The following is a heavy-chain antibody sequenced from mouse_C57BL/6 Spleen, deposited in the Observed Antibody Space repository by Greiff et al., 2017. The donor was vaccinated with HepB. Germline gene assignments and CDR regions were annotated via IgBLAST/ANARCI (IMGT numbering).Heavy chain of an antibody. CDR1: GYTFTSYW. J-gene: IGHJ4*01. CDR2: IDPSDSET. Sequence: QVQLQQPGAELVRPGSSVKLSCKASGYTFTSYWMHWVKQRPIQGLEWIGNIDPSDSETHYNQKFKDKATLTVDKSSSTAYMQLSSLTSEDSAVYYCAREYYGTPSYAMDYWGQGTSVTVSS. D-gene: IGHD1-1*01. CDR3: AREYYGTPSYAMDY. V-gene: IGHV1-52*01.